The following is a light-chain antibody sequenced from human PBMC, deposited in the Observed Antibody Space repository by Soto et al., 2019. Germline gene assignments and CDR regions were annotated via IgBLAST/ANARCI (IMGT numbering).Light chain of an antibody. Sequence: DIQLTQSPSVLSASVGATVTITSRASQALSNFLAWYQQKPGKAPDLLIYSASTLQSGVPSRFSGSGSETEFSLTIRALQPEDFATYYCQQLSRYPLTFGGGTKVDIK. V-gene: IGKV1-9*01. CDR1: QALSNF. J-gene: IGKJ4*01. CDR3: QQLSRYPLT. CDR2: SAS.